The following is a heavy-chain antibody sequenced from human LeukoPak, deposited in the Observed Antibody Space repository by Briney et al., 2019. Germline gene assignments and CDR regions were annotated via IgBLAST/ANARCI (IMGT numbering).Heavy chain of an antibody. J-gene: IGHJ4*02. Sequence: GGSLRLSCAASGFIFNNYDMNWVRQAPGKGLEWVSSISSSSSYIYYADSVKGRFTISRDNAKNSLYLQMNSLRAEDTAVYYCSSGAFDYWGQGTLVTVSS. CDR3: SSGAFDY. CDR2: ISSSSSYI. CDR1: GFIFNNYD. V-gene: IGHV3-21*01.